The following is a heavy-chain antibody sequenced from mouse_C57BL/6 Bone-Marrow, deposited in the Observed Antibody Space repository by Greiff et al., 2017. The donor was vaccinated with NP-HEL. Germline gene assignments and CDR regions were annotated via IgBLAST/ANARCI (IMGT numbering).Heavy chain of an antibody. D-gene: IGHD2-5*01. CDR2: INPNYGTT. CDR3: ASPAYYSNYGYFDV. J-gene: IGHJ1*03. V-gene: IGHV1-39*01. Sequence: LVESGPELVKPGASVKISCKASGYSFTDYNMNWVKQSNGKSLEWIGVINPNYGTTSYNQKFKGKATLTVDQSSSTAYMQLNSLTSEDSAVYYCASPAYYSNYGYFDVWGTGTTVTVSS. CDR1: GYSFTDYN.